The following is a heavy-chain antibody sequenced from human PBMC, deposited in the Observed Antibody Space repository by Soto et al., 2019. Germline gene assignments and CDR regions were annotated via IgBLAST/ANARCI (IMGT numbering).Heavy chain of an antibody. J-gene: IGHJ4*02. CDR1: GFTFSTSA. Sequence: GGSLRLSCAASGFTFSTSAMSWVRQAPGMGLEWVSGISGSGASTYYADSVKGRFTISRDNVKNTLSLQINSLRAEDTAVYYCAKDRDSSGYYYRNYWGQGTLVTVSS. D-gene: IGHD3-22*01. CDR3: AKDRDSSGYYYRNY. V-gene: IGHV3-23*01. CDR2: ISGSGAST.